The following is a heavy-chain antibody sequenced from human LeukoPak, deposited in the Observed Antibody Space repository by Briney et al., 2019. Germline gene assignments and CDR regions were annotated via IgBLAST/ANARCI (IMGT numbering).Heavy chain of an antibody. CDR3: AKDQGSYSGYCSSTSCYYYFDY. D-gene: IGHD2-2*01. V-gene: IGHV3-30*02. CDR1: GFTFSSYG. CDR2: IWYGGSNK. J-gene: IGHJ4*02. Sequence: PGGSLRLSCAASGFTFSSYGMHWVRQAPGKGLEWVAVIWYGGSNKYYADSVKGRFTISRDNSKNTLYLQMNSLRAEDTAVYYCAKDQGSYSGYCSSTSCYYYFDYWGQGTLVTVSS.